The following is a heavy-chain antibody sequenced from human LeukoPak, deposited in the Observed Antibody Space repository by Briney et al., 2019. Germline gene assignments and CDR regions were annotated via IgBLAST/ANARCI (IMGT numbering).Heavy chain of an antibody. Sequence: ASVKVSCKASGYTFADYYIHWVRQAPGQGLEWVGWINPNSGGTNYAQKFQGRVTMTRDTSISTAYMELSRLRSDDTAVYYCARGPHWDPHFDYWGQGTLVTVSS. CDR3: ARGPHWDPHFDY. J-gene: IGHJ4*02. CDR2: INPNSGGT. CDR1: GYTFADYY. D-gene: IGHD7-27*01. V-gene: IGHV1-2*02.